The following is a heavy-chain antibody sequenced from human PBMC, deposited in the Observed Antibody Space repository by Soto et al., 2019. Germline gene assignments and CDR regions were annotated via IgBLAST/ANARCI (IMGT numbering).Heavy chain of an antibody. CDR3: AKGGSGNYLTYYYYYGMDV. CDR2: ISYDGNNK. CDR1: GFSLSNNG. J-gene: IGHJ6*02. D-gene: IGHD3-22*01. Sequence: GSLRLSCAASGFSLSNNGMHWVRQAPGKGLEWVAVISYDGNNKYYADSVKGRFTISRDNSKNTVYLEMNNLRAEDTAMYYCAKGGSGNYLTYYYYYGMDVWGQGTTVTVSS. V-gene: IGHV3-30*18.